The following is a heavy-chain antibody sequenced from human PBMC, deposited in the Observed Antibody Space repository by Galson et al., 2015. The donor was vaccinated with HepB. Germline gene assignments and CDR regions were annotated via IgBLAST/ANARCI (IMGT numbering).Heavy chain of an antibody. Sequence: SVKVSCKASGYTFTSYGISWVRQAPGQGLEWMGWISAYNGNTNYAQKLQGRVTMTTDTSTSTAYMELRSLRSDDTAVYYCASSPGYYYDSSGYYEIPYYYYGMDVWGQGTTVTVSS. CDR1: GYTFTSYG. J-gene: IGHJ6*02. CDR2: ISAYNGNT. CDR3: ASSPGYYYDSSGYYEIPYYYYGMDV. V-gene: IGHV1-18*04. D-gene: IGHD3-22*01.